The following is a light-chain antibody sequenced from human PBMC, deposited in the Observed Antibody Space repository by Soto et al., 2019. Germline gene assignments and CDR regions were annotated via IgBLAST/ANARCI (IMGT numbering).Light chain of an antibody. V-gene: IGKV3-20*01. J-gene: IGKJ1*01. CDR2: GAS. Sequence: EIVMTQPPGTLSLSPGERATLSCRASQSVSSRLAWYQQKPGQAPRLLISGASSRATGIPDRFSGSGSGTDFTLTISRLEPEDFAVYYCQQYGSSPPWTFGQGTKVDIK. CDR3: QQYGSSPPWT. CDR1: QSVSSR.